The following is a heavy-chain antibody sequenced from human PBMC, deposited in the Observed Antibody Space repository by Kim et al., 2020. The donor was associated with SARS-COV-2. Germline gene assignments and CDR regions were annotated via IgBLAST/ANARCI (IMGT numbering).Heavy chain of an antibody. J-gene: IGHJ5*02. Sequence: GGSLRLSCAASGFTFSSYSMNWVRQAPGKGLEWVSSISSSSYIYYADSVKGRFTISRDNAKNSLYLQMNSLRAEDTAVYYCARDLVVVVPAARSSPGSRDWFDPWGQGTLVTVSS. CDR2: ISSSSYI. CDR1: GFTFSSYS. CDR3: ARDLVVVVPAARSSPGSRDWFDP. V-gene: IGHV3-21*01. D-gene: IGHD2-2*01.